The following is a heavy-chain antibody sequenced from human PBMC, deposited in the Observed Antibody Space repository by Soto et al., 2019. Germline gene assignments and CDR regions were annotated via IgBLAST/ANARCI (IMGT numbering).Heavy chain of an antibody. D-gene: IGHD6-6*01. J-gene: IGHJ4*02. CDR1: GFTFSSYD. V-gene: IGHV3-30*18. Sequence: GGSLRLSCAASGFTFSSYDMHWIRQAPGKGLEWVAVISYDGRYKDYADSVKGRFTISRDNSKKTLYLQMMSLTAEDTAVYYCSKDEECSSSSPFDYWRQGTMVTVSS. CDR2: ISYDGRYK. CDR3: SKDEECSSSSPFDY.